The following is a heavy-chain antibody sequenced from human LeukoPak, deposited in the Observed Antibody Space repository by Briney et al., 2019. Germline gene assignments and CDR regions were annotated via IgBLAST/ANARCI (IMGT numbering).Heavy chain of an antibody. CDR3: ARVIVTATHVPDAFDL. V-gene: IGHV4-38-2*01. CDR2: VHHTGSD. Sequence: SETPSLTCVISGYSISAGYFWGWIRQSPVKGLNWIGSVHHTGSDYYNPSLKSRVTISIDTSKNHFSLNLTSVTAADTAVFFCARVIVTATHVPDAFDLWGQGILVTVSS. J-gene: IGHJ3*01. CDR1: GYSISAGYF. D-gene: IGHD1-26*01.